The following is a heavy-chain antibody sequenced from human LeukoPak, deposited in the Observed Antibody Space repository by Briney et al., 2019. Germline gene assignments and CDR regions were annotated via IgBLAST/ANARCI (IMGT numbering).Heavy chain of an antibody. CDR2: IIPIFGTA. CDR3: ARGPPYCSGGSCYFYY. CDR1: GGTFSSYA. J-gene: IGHJ4*02. Sequence: SVKVSCKASGGTFSSYAISWVRQAPGQGLEWMGGIIPIFGTANYAQKFQGRVTITADKSTSTAYMELSSLRSEDTAVYYCARGPPYCSGGSCYFYYWGQGTLVTVSS. V-gene: IGHV1-69*06. D-gene: IGHD2-15*01.